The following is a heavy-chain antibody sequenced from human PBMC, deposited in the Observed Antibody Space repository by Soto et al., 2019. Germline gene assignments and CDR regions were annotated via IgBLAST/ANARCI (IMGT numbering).Heavy chain of an antibody. J-gene: IGHJ6*02. CDR2: IWYDGSNK. CDR1: GFTFSSYG. D-gene: IGHD5-18*01. Sequence: PGGSLRLSCAASGFTFSSYGMHWVRQAPGKGLEWVSVIWYDGSNKYYADSVKGRFTISRDNAKNTLYLQMNSLRDEDTAVYYCARELGIQWNVWGQGTTVTVSS. V-gene: IGHV3-33*01. CDR3: ARELGIQWNV.